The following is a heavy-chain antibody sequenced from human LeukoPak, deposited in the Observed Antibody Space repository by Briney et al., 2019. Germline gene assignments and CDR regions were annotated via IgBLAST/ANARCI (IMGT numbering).Heavy chain of an antibody. V-gene: IGHV3-48*04. CDR2: ISSSGSTI. CDR3: ARRTYCSGGSCSRGTGFDY. D-gene: IGHD2-15*01. Sequence: GGPLRLSCAASGFTFSLYAMNWVRQAPGKGLEWVSYISSSGSTIYYADSVKGRFTISRDNAKNSLYLQMNSLRAEDTAVYYCARRTYCSGGSCSRGTGFDYWGQGTLVTVSS. J-gene: IGHJ4*02. CDR1: GFTFSLYA.